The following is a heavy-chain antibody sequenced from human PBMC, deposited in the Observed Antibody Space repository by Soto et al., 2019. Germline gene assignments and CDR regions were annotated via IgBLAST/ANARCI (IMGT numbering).Heavy chain of an antibody. CDR1: GGSISSSSYY. CDR2: IYYSGST. Sequence: SETLSLTCTVSGGSISSSSYYWGWIRQPPGKGLEWIGSIYYSGSTYYNPSLKSRVTISVDTSKNQFSLKLSSVTAADTAVYYRASFWSGYYSFDYWGQGTLVTVSS. CDR3: ASFWSGYYSFDY. D-gene: IGHD3-3*01. J-gene: IGHJ4*02. V-gene: IGHV4-39*01.